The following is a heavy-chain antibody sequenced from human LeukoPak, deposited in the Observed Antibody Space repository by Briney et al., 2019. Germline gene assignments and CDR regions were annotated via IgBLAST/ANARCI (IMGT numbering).Heavy chain of an antibody. V-gene: IGHV4-59*01. CDR1: GGAISKNE. Sequence: SHSRTPKSAGGAISKNEDSGIRQPPKKKQEWIGYIYNSGSTNYNPSLKSRVTMSVDTSKNQFSLKLTSVTAAGTAIYYCASHDYEDYFQRWGQGTLVTVSS. D-gene: IGHD4/OR15-4a*01. CDR2: IYNSGST. J-gene: IGHJ1*01. CDR3: ASHDYEDYFQR.